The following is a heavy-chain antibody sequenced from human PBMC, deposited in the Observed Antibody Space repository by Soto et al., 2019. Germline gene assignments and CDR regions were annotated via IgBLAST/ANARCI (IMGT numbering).Heavy chain of an antibody. J-gene: IGHJ1*01. CDR3: AREENCSDGVCYSEYFQR. CDR1: GYIFTAYS. V-gene: IGHV1-46*01. D-gene: IGHD2-15*01. CDR2: VNPSGGST. Sequence: QVQLVQSEAEVKKPGASVKVSCKASGYIFTAYSMHWVRQAPGQGLEWMGVVNPSGGSTNYAQKFRGRITMTRDTSTSTVYMDLSSLTSEDTAVYYCAREENCSDGVCYSEYFQRWGQGTLVTVSS.